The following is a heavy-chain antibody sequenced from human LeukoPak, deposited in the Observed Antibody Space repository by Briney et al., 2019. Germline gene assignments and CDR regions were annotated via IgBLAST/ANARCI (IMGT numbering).Heavy chain of an antibody. V-gene: IGHV3-23*01. J-gene: IGHJ4*02. Sequence: HSGGSLRLSRAASGFTFSSYAMSWVRQAPGKGLEWVSAISGSGGSTYYADSVKGRFTISRDNSKNTLYLQMNSLRAEDTAVYYCAKAKRALAVAGRDLDYWGQGTLVTVSS. CDR3: AKAKRALAVAGRDLDY. CDR2: ISGSGGST. CDR1: GFTFSSYA. D-gene: IGHD6-19*01.